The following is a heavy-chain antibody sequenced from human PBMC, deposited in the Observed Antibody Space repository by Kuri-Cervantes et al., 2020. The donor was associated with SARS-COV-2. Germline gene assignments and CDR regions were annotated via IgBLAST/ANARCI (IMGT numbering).Heavy chain of an antibody. CDR1: GFTFSSYW. J-gene: IGHJ4*02. D-gene: IGHD3-16*01. Sequence: GESLKSSCAASGFTFSSYWMSWVRQAPGKGLEWVANIKQDGSEKYYVDSVKGRFTISGDNAKNSLYLQMNSLRAEDTAVYYCARANFMGGPSIGYWGQGTLVTVSS. V-gene: IGHV3-7*01. CDR3: ARANFMGGPSIGY. CDR2: IKQDGSEK.